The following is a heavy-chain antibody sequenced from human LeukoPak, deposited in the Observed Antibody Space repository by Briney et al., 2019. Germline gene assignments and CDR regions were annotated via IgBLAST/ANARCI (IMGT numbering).Heavy chain of an antibody. CDR1: GGSVSSGSYY. CDR3: ARDNCSGGSCYRYYYGMDV. CDR2: IYYSGST. V-gene: IGHV4-61*01. J-gene: IGHJ6*02. D-gene: IGHD2-15*01. Sequence: SETLSLTCTVSGGSVSSGSYYWSWIRQPPGKGLEWIGYIYYSGSTNYNPSLKSRVTISVDTSKNQFSLKLSSVTAADMAVYYCARDNCSGGSCYRYYYGMDVWGQGTTVTVSS.